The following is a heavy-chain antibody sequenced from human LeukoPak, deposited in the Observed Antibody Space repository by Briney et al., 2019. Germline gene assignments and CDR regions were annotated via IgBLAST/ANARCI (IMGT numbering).Heavy chain of an antibody. CDR3: ARGIAAAGTWYFDY. CDR2: IYSGGST. CDR1: GFTVSSDY. Sequence: GGSLRLSCAASGFTVSSDYMSWVRQAPGKGLEWVSVIYSGGSTYYADSVKGRFTISRHNSKNTLYLQMNSLRAEDTAVYYCARGIAAAGTWYFDYWGQGTLVTVSS. D-gene: IGHD6-13*01. J-gene: IGHJ4*02. V-gene: IGHV3-53*04.